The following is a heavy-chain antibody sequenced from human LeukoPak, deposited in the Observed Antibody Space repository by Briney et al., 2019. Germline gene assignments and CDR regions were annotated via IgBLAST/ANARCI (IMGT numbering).Heavy chain of an antibody. Sequence: GGSLRLSCEGSGFPFASYVMSWVRQAPGKGLEWIAYINHDAEMIFYPDLVKGRFTISRDNAKKSLYLQMNALRYEDTAIYYCARDHDWAFDLWGQGTLVTVSS. J-gene: IGHJ4*02. V-gene: IGHV3-48*02. CDR3: ARDHDWAFDL. CDR2: INHDAEMI. CDR1: GFPFASYV. D-gene: IGHD3-9*01.